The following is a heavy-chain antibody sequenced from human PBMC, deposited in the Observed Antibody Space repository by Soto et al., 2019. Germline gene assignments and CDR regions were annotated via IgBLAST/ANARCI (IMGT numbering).Heavy chain of an antibody. CDR3: VVSSIAARPTFDY. CDR1: GGSISSSSYY. CDR2: IYYSGST. Sequence: SETLSLTCTFSGGSISSSSYYWGWIRQPPGKGLEWIGSIYYSGSTYYNPSLKSRVTISVDTSKNQFSLKLSSVTAADTAVYYCVVSSIAARPTFDYWGQGTLVTVSS. J-gene: IGHJ4*02. V-gene: IGHV4-39*01. D-gene: IGHD6-6*01.